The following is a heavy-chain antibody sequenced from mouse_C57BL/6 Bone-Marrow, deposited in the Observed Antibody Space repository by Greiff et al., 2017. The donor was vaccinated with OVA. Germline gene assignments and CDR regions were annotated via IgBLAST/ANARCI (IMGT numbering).Heavy chain of an antibody. D-gene: IGHD1-1*01. CDR3: ARRYYYGSSTADYFDY. CDR2: ISSGGSYT. CDR1: GFTFSSYG. Sequence: EVMLVESGGDLVKPGGSLKLSCAASGFTFSSYGMSWVRQTPDKRLEWVATISSGGSYTYYPDSVKGRFTISRDNAKNTLYLQMSSLKSEDTAMYYCARRYYYGSSTADYFDYWGQGTTLTVSS. J-gene: IGHJ2*01. V-gene: IGHV5-6*02.